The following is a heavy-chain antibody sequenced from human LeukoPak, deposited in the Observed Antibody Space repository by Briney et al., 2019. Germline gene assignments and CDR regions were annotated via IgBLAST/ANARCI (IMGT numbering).Heavy chain of an antibody. J-gene: IGHJ4*02. Sequence: PSETLSLTCAVYGGSFSGYYWSWIRQPPGKGLEWIGEINHSGSTNYNPSLKSRVTISVDTSKNQFSLKLSSVTAADTAVYYCARFSRYSGSSFDYWGQGTLVTVSS. CDR2: INHSGST. CDR3: ARFSRYSGSSFDY. D-gene: IGHD1-26*01. CDR1: GGSFSGYY. V-gene: IGHV4-34*01.